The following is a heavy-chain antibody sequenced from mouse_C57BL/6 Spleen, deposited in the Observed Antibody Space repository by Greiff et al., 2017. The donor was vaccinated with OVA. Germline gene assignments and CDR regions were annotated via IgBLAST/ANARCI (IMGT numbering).Heavy chain of an antibody. D-gene: IGHD2-2*01. CDR2: ISSGGSYT. CDR3: CMVTGDYAMDY. V-gene: IGHV5-6*02. CDR1: GFTFSSYG. Sequence: EVMLVESGGDLVKPGGSLKLSCAASGFTFSSYGMSWVRQTPDKRLEWVATISSGGSYTYYPDSVKGRFTISRDNAKNTLYLQMSRLKSEDTTMYYCCMVTGDYAMDYWGQGTSVTVSS. J-gene: IGHJ4*01.